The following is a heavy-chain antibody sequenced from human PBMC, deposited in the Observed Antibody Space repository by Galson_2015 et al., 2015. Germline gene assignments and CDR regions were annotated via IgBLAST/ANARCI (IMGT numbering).Heavy chain of an antibody. CDR3: ARDYREQLLFDP. CDR2: INVGNDNT. Sequence: SVKVSCKASGYTFTGYTLHWARQAPGHRLEWMGWINVGNDNTKYSQKFQGRVTITRDTSGSTAYMELSSLRSEDTAVYYCARDYREQLLFDPWGQGT. V-gene: IGHV1-3*01. D-gene: IGHD1-26*01. CDR1: GYTFTGYT. J-gene: IGHJ5*02.